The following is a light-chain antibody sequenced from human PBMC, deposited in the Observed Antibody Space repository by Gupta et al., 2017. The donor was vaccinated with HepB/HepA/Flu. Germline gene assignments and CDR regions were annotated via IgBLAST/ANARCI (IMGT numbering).Light chain of an antibody. Sequence: SYELPPPPSVSVSPGQTASITCSGDKVGDKYACWYQQKPGQSPVLVIYQDSKRPSGIPERFSGSNSGNTATLTISGTQAMDEADYYCQAWDSSTSVVFGGGTKLTVL. V-gene: IGLV3-1*01. J-gene: IGLJ2*01. CDR1: KVGDKY. CDR2: QDS. CDR3: QAWDSSTSVV.